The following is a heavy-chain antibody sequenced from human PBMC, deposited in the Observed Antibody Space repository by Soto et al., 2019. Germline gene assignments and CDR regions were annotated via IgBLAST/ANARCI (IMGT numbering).Heavy chain of an antibody. CDR2: TYYRSKWYN. CDR1: GDSVSSNSAA. J-gene: IGHJ4*02. Sequence: PSQTLSLTCAISGDSVSSNSAAWNWIRQSPSRGLEWLGRTYYRSKWYNDYAVSVKSRITINPDTSKNQFSLQLNSVTPEDTVLYYCARGLKDFWSGYYIFDYWGQGTLVTVSS. V-gene: IGHV6-1*01. CDR3: ARGLKDFWSGYYIFDY. D-gene: IGHD3-3*01.